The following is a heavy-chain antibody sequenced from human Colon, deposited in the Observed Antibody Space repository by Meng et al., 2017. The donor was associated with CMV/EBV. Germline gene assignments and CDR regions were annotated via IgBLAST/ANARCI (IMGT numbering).Heavy chain of an antibody. D-gene: IGHD2-21*02. CDR2: FNTNTGNP. Sequence: KVACKASGYTFTNYVMNWVRQAPGQGLEWMGWFNTNTGNPTYAQGFTGRFVFSLDTSVNTAYLQISSLKAEDTAVYYCARSVTNWFDPWGQGTLVTVSS. CDR3: ARSVTNWFDP. J-gene: IGHJ5*02. CDR1: GYTFTNYV. V-gene: IGHV7-4-1*02.